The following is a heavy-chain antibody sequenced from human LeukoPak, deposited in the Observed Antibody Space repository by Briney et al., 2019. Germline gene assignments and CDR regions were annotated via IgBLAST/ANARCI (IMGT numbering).Heavy chain of an antibody. V-gene: IGHV4-39*01. CDR1: GGSISSSSYY. J-gene: IGHJ6*03. CDR3: ASRPFGSGSYSLYYYYYYMDV. D-gene: IGHD3-10*01. CDR2: IYYSGST. Sequence: SETLSLTCTVSGGSISSSSYYWGWTRQPPGKGLEWIGSIYYSGSTYYNPSLKSRVTISVDTSKNQFSLKLSSVTAADTAVYYCASRPFGSGSYSLYYYYYYMDVWGKGTTVTVSS.